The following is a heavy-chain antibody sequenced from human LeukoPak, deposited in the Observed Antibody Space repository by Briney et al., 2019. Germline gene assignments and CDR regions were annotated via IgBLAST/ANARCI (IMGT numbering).Heavy chain of an antibody. J-gene: IGHJ4*02. CDR2: INGGGGST. V-gene: IGHV3-23*01. D-gene: IGHD3-10*01. CDR3: AKGTENFDY. CDR1: GFTFSSYA. Sequence: GGSLRLSCAASGFTFSSYAMSWVRQAPGKGLDWVSSINGGGGSTYYADSVKGRFTISRDNSKNTLYLQMNSLRAEDTAVYYCAKGTENFDYWGQGTLVTVSS.